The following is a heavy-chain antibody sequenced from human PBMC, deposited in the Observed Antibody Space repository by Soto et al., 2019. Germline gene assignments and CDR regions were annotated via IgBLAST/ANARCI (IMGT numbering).Heavy chain of an antibody. J-gene: IGHJ5*01. D-gene: IGHD3-10*01. CDR2: IWYDGTNK. CDR1: EFIFMSYG. CDR3: ARVAASALLWFGNPDS. Sequence: QVQLVESGGAVVRPGGSLRLSCAASEFIFMSYGMHWVRQAPGKGLEWVAYIWYDGTNKFYEDSVKGRFTISRDNSKNTLYLQMDSLTAEDTAVYFCARVAASALLWFGNPDSWGRGTMVTVSS. V-gene: IGHV3-33*01.